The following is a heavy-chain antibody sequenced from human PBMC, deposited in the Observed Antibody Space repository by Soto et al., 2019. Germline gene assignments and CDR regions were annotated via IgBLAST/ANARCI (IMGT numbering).Heavy chain of an antibody. J-gene: IGHJ6*02. Sequence: QVQLVQSGAEVKKPGSSVKVSCKASGGTFSSYAISWVRQAPGQGLEWMGGIIPIFGTANYAQKFQGRVTITADESKSTAYMELSSLRSEDTAVYYCARDGGSSSPNRYYYYGMDVWGQGTTVTVSS. CDR2: IIPIFGTA. CDR3: ARDGGSSSPNRYYYYGMDV. D-gene: IGHD6-6*01. V-gene: IGHV1-69*01. CDR1: GGTFSSYA.